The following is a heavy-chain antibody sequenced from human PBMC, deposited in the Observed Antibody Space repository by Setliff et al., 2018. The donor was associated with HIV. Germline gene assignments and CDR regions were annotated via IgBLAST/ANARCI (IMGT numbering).Heavy chain of an antibody. Sequence: TLSLTCAVYGGSFSGYYWSWIRQPPGKGLEWIGEINHRGSTNYNPSLKSRVTISVDTSKKQFSLKLTSLTAADTAVYYCARLVGGDTRSHNWFDPWGQGTLVTVSS. V-gene: IGHV4-34*01. J-gene: IGHJ5*02. D-gene: IGHD2-2*01. CDR3: ARLVGGDTRSHNWFDP. CDR2: INHRGST. CDR1: GGSFSGYY.